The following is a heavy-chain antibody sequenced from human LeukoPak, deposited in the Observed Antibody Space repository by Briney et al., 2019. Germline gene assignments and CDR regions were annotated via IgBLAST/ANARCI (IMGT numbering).Heavy chain of an antibody. CDR1: GFTFDGYA. CDR2: ISGDGGST. V-gene: IGHV3-43*02. Sequence: GGSLRLSCAASGFTFDGYAMSWVRQAPGKGLEWVSLISGDGGSTYYADSVKGRFTISRDNSKNSLYLQMNSLRTEDTALYYCAKDFANWGLMDVWGKGTTVTVSS. CDR3: AKDFANWGLMDV. J-gene: IGHJ6*04. D-gene: IGHD7-27*01.